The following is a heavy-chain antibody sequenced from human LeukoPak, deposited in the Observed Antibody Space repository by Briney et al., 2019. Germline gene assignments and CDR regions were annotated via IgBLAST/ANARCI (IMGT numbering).Heavy chain of an antibody. D-gene: IGHD2-15*01. V-gene: IGHV1-8*01. CDR1: GYTFTSYD. J-gene: IGHJ4*02. Sequence: ASVKVSCKASGYTFTSYDINWVRQATGQGLEWMGWMNPNSGNTGYAQKFQGRVTMTRNTSISTAYMELSSLRSEDTAVYYCARGICSGGSCYSAEFDYWGQGTLVTVSS. CDR2: MNPNSGNT. CDR3: ARGICSGGSCYSAEFDY.